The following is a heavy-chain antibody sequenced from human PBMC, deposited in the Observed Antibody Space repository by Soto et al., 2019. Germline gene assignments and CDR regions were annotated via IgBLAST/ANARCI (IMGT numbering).Heavy chain of an antibody. J-gene: IGHJ6*03. CDR2: IYYSGST. D-gene: IGHD5-12*01. V-gene: IGHV4-59*08. CDR3: ARQIGGGYGHYYYYYMDV. CDR1: GGSISSYY. Sequence: NPSETLSLTCTVSGGSISSYYWSWIRQPPGKGLEWIGYIYYSGSTNYNPSLKSRVTISVDTSKNQFSLKLSSVTAADTAVYYCARQIGGGYGHYYYYYMDVWGKGNTVTVSS.